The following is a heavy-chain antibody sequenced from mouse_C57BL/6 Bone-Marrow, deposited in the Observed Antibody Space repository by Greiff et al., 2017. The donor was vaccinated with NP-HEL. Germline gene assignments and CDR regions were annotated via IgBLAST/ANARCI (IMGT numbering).Heavy chain of an antibody. V-gene: IGHV3-3*01. Sequence: VQLQQSGPSLVRPSQTLSLTCTVTGFSINSDCYWIWIRQFPGNKLEYIGYTFYSGITYYNPSLESRTYITRDTSKNQFALKLSSVTTEDTATYYGAVDHYGSSFYAMDYWGQGTSVTVSS. D-gene: IGHD1-1*01. CDR2: TFYSGIT. J-gene: IGHJ4*01. CDR3: AVDHYGSSFYAMDY. CDR1: GFSINSDCY.